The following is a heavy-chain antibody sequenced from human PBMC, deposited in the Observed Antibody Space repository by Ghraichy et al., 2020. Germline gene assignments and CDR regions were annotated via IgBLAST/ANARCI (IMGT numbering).Heavy chain of an antibody. CDR1: GGSISSGGYS. Sequence: SETLSLTCAVSGGSISSGGYSWSWIRQPPGKGLEWIGYIYYSGSTYYNPSLKSRVTISVDTSKNQFSLKLSSVTAADTAVYYCARDVTGTTGYFDYWGQGTLVTVSS. D-gene: IGHD1-20*01. CDR3: ARDVTGTTGYFDY. V-gene: IGHV4-30-4*07. CDR2: IYYSGST. J-gene: IGHJ4*02.